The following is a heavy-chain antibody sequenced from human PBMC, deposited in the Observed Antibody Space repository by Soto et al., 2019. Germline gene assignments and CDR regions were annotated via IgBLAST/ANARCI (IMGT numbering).Heavy chain of an antibody. CDR3: ARDSSGYYGFDY. CDR1: GFSLSTSGVG. V-gene: IGHV2-5*02. D-gene: IGHD3-22*01. J-gene: IGHJ4*02. CDR2: IYWDDDK. Sequence: SCPTLVNPTQTLTLTCTFSGFSLSTSGVGVGWIRQPPGKALEWLALIYWDDDKRYSPSLKSRLTITKDTSKNQVVLTMTNMDPVDTATYYCARDSSGYYGFDYWGQGTLVTVSS.